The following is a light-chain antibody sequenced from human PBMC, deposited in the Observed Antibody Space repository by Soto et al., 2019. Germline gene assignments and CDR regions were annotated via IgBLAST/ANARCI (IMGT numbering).Light chain of an antibody. J-gene: IGKJ1*01. Sequence: DVQMTQSPSTLSASVGDKVTITCRASQSLPSTWLAWFQQRPGKAPNLLIYKGSALANGVSSRFSGSGSGREFTLTISSLQPDDFATYCCHQYGARSACTFGQGTMV. CDR1: QSLPSTW. CDR3: HQYGARSACT. V-gene: IGKV1-5*03. CDR2: KGS.